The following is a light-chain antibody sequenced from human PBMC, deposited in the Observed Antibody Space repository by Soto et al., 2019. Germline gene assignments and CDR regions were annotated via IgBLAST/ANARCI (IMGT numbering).Light chain of an antibody. Sequence: QSVLTQPPSVSGAPGQRVTISCTGSSSNIGAGYDVHWYQQLPGTAPKLLIYGNSNRPSGVPDRFSGSKSGTSAFLAITGFQAEDEADYYCQSYDSSLSRVFGGGTKLTVL. CDR1: SSNIGAGYD. CDR3: QSYDSSLSRV. J-gene: IGLJ2*01. V-gene: IGLV1-40*01. CDR2: GNS.